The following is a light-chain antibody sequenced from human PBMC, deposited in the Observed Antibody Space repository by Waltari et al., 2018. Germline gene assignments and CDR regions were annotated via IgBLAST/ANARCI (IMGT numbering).Light chain of an antibody. CDR2: VNSDGSH. CDR3: QTGGHGTWV. J-gene: IGLJ3*02. V-gene: IGLV4-69*01. Sequence: QLVLTQSPSASASLRASVTPTCTLSSGHSSNVISWLQQQPEKGPRFLMKVNSDGSHRKGDEIPDRFSGSSSGAERYLSISSLQSEDEADYFCQTGGHGTWVFGGGTKLTVL. CDR1: SGHSSNV.